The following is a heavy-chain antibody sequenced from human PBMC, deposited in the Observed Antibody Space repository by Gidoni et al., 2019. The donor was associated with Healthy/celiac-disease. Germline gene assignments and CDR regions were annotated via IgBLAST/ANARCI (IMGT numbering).Heavy chain of an antibody. CDR3: ARKDRHDSNY. Sequence: QVQLVQSGAEVKKPGSSVKVSCKASGGTFRSYAISWVRQAPGQGLEWMGRIIPILGIANYAQKFQGRVTITADKSTSTAYMELSSLRSEDTAVYYCARKDRHDSNYWGQGTLVTVSS. CDR1: GGTFRSYA. V-gene: IGHV1-69*04. CDR2: IIPILGIA. D-gene: IGHD3-22*01. J-gene: IGHJ4*02.